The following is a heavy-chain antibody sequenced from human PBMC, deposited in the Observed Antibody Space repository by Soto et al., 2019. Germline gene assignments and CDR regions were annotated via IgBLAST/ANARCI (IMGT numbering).Heavy chain of an antibody. J-gene: IGHJ4*02. CDR3: AREAGLRYFDWPLEY. CDR2: IWDDGSNK. V-gene: IGHV3-33*01. Sequence: QVQLVESGGGVVQPGRSLRLSCAASGFTFSNYGMHWVRQAPGKGLEWMAVIWDDGSNKYYADSVKDRFTISRDNSKNTLYLQMNSLRAEDTAVYFCAREAGLRYFDWPLEYWGQGTLVIVSS. CDR1: GFTFSNYG. D-gene: IGHD3-9*01.